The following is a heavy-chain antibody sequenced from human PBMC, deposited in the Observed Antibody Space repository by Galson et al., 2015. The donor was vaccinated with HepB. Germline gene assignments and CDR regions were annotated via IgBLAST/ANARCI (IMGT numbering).Heavy chain of an antibody. CDR1: GDTFSTYA. Sequence: SVKVSCKASGDTFSTYAINWVRQAPGQGLEWMGGIIPILGIANYAQKFQGRVILTADKSTSTVYMDLSSLRYEDTAVYYCARGEFGDFHYSYYYYMDVWGKGTTVTVSS. D-gene: IGHD4-17*01. V-gene: IGHV1-69*10. CDR2: IIPILGIA. J-gene: IGHJ6*03. CDR3: ARGEFGDFHYSYYYYMDV.